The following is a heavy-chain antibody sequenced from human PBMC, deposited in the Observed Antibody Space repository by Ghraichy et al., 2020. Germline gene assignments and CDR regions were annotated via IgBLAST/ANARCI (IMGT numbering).Heavy chain of an antibody. Sequence: SVKVSCKASGGTFSSYAISWVRQAPGQGLEWMGGIIPIFGTANYAQKFQGRVTITADESTSTAYMELSSLRSEDTAVYYCAREAMGGSGGYSTWYFDPWGRGTLVTVSS. CDR1: GGTFSSYA. CDR3: AREAMGGSGGYSTWYFDP. V-gene: IGHV1-69*13. J-gene: IGHJ2*01. CDR2: IIPIFGTA. D-gene: IGHD3-10*01.